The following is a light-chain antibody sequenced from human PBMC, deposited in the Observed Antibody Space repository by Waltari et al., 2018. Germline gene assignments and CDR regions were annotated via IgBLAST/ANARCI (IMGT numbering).Light chain of an antibody. CDR3: QQYTSAPHT. V-gene: IGKV4-1*01. J-gene: IGKJ2*01. Sequence: IVMTQSPDSLAVSLGERARLTCKSRQSLSRPSEGKSFLAWYQHRSGQPPKLLMYWAATRDSGVPDRFSGGGSGTDFTLTISNVQAEDVAVYHCQQYTSAPHTFGQGTKLEIK. CDR2: WAA. CDR1: QSLSRPSEGKSF.